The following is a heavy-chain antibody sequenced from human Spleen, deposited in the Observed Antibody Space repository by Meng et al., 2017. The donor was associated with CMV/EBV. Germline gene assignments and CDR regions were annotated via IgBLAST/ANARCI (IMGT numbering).Heavy chain of an antibody. V-gene: IGHV3-30*02. J-gene: IGHJ4*02. CDR1: EFTFSNYG. CDR2: IQYDVSNK. D-gene: IGHD1-1*01. Sequence: GGSLRLSCAASEFTFSNYGMHWVRQAPGKGLEWVAFIQYDVSNKYYADSVKGRFTISRDNSKSTLYLQMNSLRAEDTAVYYCAKDRYQTNYFDFWGRGTLVTVSS. CDR3: AKDRYQTNYFDF.